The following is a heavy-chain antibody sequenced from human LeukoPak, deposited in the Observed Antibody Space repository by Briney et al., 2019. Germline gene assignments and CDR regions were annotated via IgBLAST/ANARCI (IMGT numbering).Heavy chain of an antibody. J-gene: IGHJ4*02. CDR2: ISYDGGNK. V-gene: IGHV3-30*03. CDR1: GFGFSSYG. D-gene: IGHD2-2*01. Sequence: PGRSLRLSCAASGFGFSSYGMHWVRQAPGKGLEWVAVISYDGGNKYYADSVKGRFTISRDNSKNTLFLQMNSLRAEDTAVYYCATDVPAASIFGYWGQGTLVTVSS. CDR3: ATDVPAASIFGY.